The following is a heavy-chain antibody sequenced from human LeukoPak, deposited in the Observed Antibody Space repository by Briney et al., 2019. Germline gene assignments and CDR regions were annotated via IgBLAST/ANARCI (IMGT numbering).Heavy chain of an antibody. Sequence: GESLKISCKGSGYSFTSSWIGWVRQMPGKGLEWMGFIYPGDSDTRYSPSFQGQVTISADKSISTAYLQWSSLKASDTAMYYCARHGYCSGSSCYAFDIWGQGTMVTVSS. CDR2: IYPGDSDT. D-gene: IGHD2-15*01. V-gene: IGHV5-51*01. J-gene: IGHJ3*02. CDR3: ARHGYCSGSSCYAFDI. CDR1: GYSFTSSW.